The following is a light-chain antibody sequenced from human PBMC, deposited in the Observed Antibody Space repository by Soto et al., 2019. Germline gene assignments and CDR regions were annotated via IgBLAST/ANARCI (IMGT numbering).Light chain of an antibody. CDR1: STNIGHNY. V-gene: IGLV1-51*01. Sequence: QSVLTQPPSVSAAPGQKVTISCSGSSTNIGHNYVSWYQQVPGTAPKLLIYDNNERPSGIPDRFSGSKSGTSATLGITGLQTGDEADYYCASWDDSLNGHVFGTGTKLTVL. CDR2: DNN. CDR3: ASWDDSLNGHV. J-gene: IGLJ1*01.